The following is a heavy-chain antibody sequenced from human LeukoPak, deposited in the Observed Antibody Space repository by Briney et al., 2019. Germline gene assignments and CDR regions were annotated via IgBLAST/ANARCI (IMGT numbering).Heavy chain of an antibody. V-gene: IGHV3-11*01. D-gene: IGHD5-18*01. CDR2: ISSSGSTI. Sequence: PGGSLRLSCAASGFTFSDYYMSWIRQAPGKGLEGVSYISSSGSTIYYADSVKGRFTISRDNAKNSLYLQMNSLRAEDTAVYYCTIGYSYGIDAFDIWGQGTMVTVSS. CDR3: TIGYSYGIDAFDI. J-gene: IGHJ3*02. CDR1: GFTFSDYY.